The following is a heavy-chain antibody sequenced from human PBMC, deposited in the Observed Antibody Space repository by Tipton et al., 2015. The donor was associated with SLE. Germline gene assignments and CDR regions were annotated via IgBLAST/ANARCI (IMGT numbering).Heavy chain of an antibody. CDR3: ARGRVDYIRGTYRPSSFDY. CDR1: GGSFGGYY. V-gene: IGHV4-34*01. Sequence: LRLSCAVYGGSFGGYYWSWIRQSPGKALEWIGDIHDSGSSNYNPSLKSRVSISVDTSKNQISLKLNSVTAADTAVYYCARGRVDYIRGTYRPSSFDYWGQGTQVTVSS. D-gene: IGHD3-16*02. CDR2: IHDSGSS. J-gene: IGHJ4*02.